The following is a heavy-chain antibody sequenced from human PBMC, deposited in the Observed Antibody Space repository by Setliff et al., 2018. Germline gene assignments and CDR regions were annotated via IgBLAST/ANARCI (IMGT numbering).Heavy chain of an antibody. D-gene: IGHD2-15*01. CDR2: IIPIFGTA. CDR3: ARVYCSGGSCYSYYYYMDV. CDR1: GGTFSSYA. Sequence: SVKVSCKASGGTFSSYAISWVRQAPGQGLEWMGGIIPIFGTANYAQKFQGGVTITADESTSTAYMELSSLRSEDTAVYYCARVYCSGGSCYSYYYYMDVWGKGTTVTVSS. V-gene: IGHV1-69*13. J-gene: IGHJ6*03.